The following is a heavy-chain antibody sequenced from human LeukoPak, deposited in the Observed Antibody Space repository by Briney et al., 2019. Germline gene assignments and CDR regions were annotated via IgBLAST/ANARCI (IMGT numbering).Heavy chain of an antibody. CDR1: GFTFSSYW. CDR3: ARDWDPSRDASSGYGNPDY. D-gene: IGHD3-22*01. Sequence: GGSLRLSCAASGFTFSSYWMSWVRQAPGRGREWVANIKQEGSEKYYVDSVKGGFTISRDNAKNSLYLQMNSLRAEDTTVYYCARDWDPSRDASSGYGNPDYWGQGTLVTVSS. V-gene: IGHV3-7*01. CDR2: IKQEGSEK. J-gene: IGHJ4*02.